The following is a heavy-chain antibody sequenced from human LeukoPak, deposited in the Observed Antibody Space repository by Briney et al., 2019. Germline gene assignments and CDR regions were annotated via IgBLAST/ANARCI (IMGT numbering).Heavy chain of an antibody. V-gene: IGHV3-48*02. CDR2: ISRSSSTI. CDR1: GFIVSSNY. J-gene: IGHJ6*02. CDR3: ARDHSGMDV. Sequence: GGSLRLSCAASGFIVSSNYMSWVRQAPGRGLEWVSYISRSSSTIYYADSVKGRFTISRDNAKNSLYLQMNSLRDEDTAVYYCARDHSGMDVWGQGTTVTVSS.